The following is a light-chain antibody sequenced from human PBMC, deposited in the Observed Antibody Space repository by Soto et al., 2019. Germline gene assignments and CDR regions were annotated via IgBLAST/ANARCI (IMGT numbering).Light chain of an antibody. Sequence: EIVLTQSPGTLSLSPGERATPSCRASQTVTSTFLAWYQQKPGQAPRLLIYGASRRATGIPDRFSGSGSGTDFTLTITRLEPEDFAVYYCHQYDSSRTFGQGTKVEMK. CDR3: HQYDSSRT. V-gene: IGKV3-20*01. CDR1: QTVTSTF. CDR2: GAS. J-gene: IGKJ1*01.